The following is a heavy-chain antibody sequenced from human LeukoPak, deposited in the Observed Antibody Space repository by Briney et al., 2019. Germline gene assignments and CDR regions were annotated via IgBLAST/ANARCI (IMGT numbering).Heavy chain of an antibody. CDR1: GFIFRNYA. CDR3: AKWEDYDIVTGYYVSDF. V-gene: IGHV3-23*01. J-gene: IGHJ4*02. CDR2: ITASGGTT. D-gene: IGHD3-9*01. Sequence: GGSLRLSCAASGFIFRNYAMSWVRQAPGKGLEWVSAITASGGTTYYADSVKGRFTISRDNSKNTLYVEMNTLRAEDTAVYYCAKWEDYDIVTGYYVSDFWGQGTLVTVSS.